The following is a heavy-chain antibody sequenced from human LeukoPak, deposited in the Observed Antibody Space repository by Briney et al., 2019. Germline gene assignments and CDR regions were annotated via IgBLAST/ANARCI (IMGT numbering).Heavy chain of an antibody. CDR2: IYYSGST. Sequence: PSETLSLTCTVSGGSISSGGYYWSWIRQHPGKGLEWIGYIYYSGSTYYNPSLKSRVTISVDTSKNQFSLKLSSVTAADTAVYYCGREDRRYNWNYGDYWGQGTLVTVSS. D-gene: IGHD1-7*01. CDR3: GREDRRYNWNYGDY. CDR1: GGSISSGGYY. V-gene: IGHV4-31*03. J-gene: IGHJ4*02.